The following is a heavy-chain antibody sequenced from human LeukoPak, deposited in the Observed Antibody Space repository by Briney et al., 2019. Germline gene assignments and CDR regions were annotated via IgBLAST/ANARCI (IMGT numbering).Heavy chain of an antibody. CDR1: GFTVSSNY. Sequence: PGGSLRLSCAASGFTVSSNYMSWVRQAPGKGLEWVSVIYNTGSTYYADPVKGRFTISRDNSKNTLYLQMNSLRAEDTAVYYCARGLSSSRWYYNWGQGTLVTVSS. CDR3: ARGLSSSRWYYN. J-gene: IGHJ4*02. CDR2: IYNTGST. D-gene: IGHD6-13*01. V-gene: IGHV3-66*01.